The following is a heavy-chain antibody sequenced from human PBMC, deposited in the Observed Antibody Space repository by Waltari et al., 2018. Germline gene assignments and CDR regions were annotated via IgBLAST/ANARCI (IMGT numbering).Heavy chain of an antibody. V-gene: IGHV4-59*01. D-gene: IGHD3-10*01. CDR3: ARGDTSNWFASYFDF. CDR1: AASLSSYY. J-gene: IGHJ4*02. CDR2: IYFSGST. Sequence: QVRLQESGPGLVKPSETLSLTCTVSAASLSSYYWSWIRQPPGKGLEGIAYIYFSGSTSYNPSLKSRVAISGDTSKKQFSLRLSSVTAADTAVYYCARGDTSNWFASYFDFWGQGILVSVSS.